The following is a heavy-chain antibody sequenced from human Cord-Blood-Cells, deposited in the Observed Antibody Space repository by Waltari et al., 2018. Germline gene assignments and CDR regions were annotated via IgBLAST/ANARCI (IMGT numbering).Heavy chain of an antibody. V-gene: IGHV1-69*01. CDR1: GGTFSSYA. D-gene: IGHD6-13*01. Sequence: QVQLVQSGGEVKKAGSSVKVPWQASGGTFSSYAIRWVRQAPGQGLEWMGGIIPIFGTANYAQKFQGRVTITADESTSTAYMELSSLRSEDTAVYYCASTYSSSPFDYWGQGTLVTVSS. CDR3: ASTYSSSPFDY. J-gene: IGHJ4*02. CDR2: IIPIFGTA.